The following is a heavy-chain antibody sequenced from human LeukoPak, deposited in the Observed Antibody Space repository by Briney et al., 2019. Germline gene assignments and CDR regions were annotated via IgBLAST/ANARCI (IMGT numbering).Heavy chain of an antibody. CDR2: IYSGVGT. J-gene: IGHJ4*02. D-gene: IGHD6-13*01. CDR1: GFNVNSNY. V-gene: IGHV3-53*05. Sequence: GGSLRLSCAASGFNVNSNYMSWVRQAPGKGLEWVSVIYSGVGTFYAGSVKGRFTISRDNSKNTLYLQMNSLRAEDTAVYYCAKDTRLRVAAAGTIDYWGQGTLVTVSS. CDR3: AKDTRLRVAAAGTIDY.